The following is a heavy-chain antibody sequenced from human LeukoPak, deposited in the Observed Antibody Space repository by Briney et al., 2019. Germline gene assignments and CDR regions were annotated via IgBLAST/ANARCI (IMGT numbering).Heavy chain of an antibody. CDR2: ISYDGSNK. D-gene: IGHD3-22*01. CDR3: AKDAYNYDSSGYFPYFDY. V-gene: IGHV3-30*18. CDR1: GFTFSSYG. Sequence: GGSLRLSCAASGFTFSSYGMHWVRQAPGKGLEWVAVISYDGSNKYYADSVKGRFTISRDNSKNTLYLQMNSLRAEDTAVYYCAKDAYNYDSSGYFPYFDYWGQGTLVTVSS. J-gene: IGHJ4*02.